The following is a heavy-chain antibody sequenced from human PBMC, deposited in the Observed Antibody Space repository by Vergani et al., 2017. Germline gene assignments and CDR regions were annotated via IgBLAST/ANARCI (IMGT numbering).Heavy chain of an antibody. Sequence: QVHLVESGGGVVQPGRSLRLSCVVSGFTFSYYGMHWVRQAPGKGLEWVAGITYDGTEKYYADSVKGGFTISRDNSKSTLYLQMNSLRTEDTAVYYCATKSCGTPGCQIGCLREWGQGTLVTVSS. CDR2: ITYDGTEK. CDR1: GFTFSYYG. V-gene: IGHV3-30*03. J-gene: IGHJ1*01. CDR3: ATKSCGTPGCQIGCLRE. D-gene: IGHD2-15*01.